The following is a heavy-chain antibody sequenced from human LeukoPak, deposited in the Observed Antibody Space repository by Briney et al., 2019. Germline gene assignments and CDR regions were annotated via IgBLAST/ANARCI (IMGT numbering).Heavy chain of an antibody. V-gene: IGHV1-69*13. CDR2: IIPIFGTA. CDR1: GGTFSSYA. J-gene: IGHJ4*02. Sequence: SVKVSCKASGGTFSSYAISWVRQAPGQGLEWMGGIIPIFGTANYAQKFQGRVTITADESTSTAYMELSSLRSEDTAVYYCAADPRTYYYDSSGEFDYWGQGTLVTVSS. CDR3: AADPRTYYYDSSGEFDY. D-gene: IGHD3-22*01.